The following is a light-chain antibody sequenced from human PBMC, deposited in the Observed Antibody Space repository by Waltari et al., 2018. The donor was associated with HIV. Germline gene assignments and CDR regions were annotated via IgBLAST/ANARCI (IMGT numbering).Light chain of an antibody. J-gene: IGKJ3*01. CDR2: GAS. V-gene: IGKV1-27*01. CDR3: QKYNSAPFT. Sequence: DIQMTHSPSSLSAFVGDRVTITCRASQGIGIYLAWFQQKPGKVPKLLISGASTLQSGVPSRFSGSGSGTDFALTSSSLQPEDVASYYCQKYNSAPFTFGPGTKVDLK. CDR1: QGIGIY.